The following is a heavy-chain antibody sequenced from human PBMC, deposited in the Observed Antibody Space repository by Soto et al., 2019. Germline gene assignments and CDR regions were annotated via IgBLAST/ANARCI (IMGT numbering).Heavy chain of an antibody. CDR2: IIPIFGTA. D-gene: IGHD2-8*01. Sequence: SVKVSCKASGGTFSSYAISWVRQAPGQGLEWMGGIIPIFGTANYAQKFQGRVTITADESTSTAYMELSSLRSEDTAVYYCARGMLGYCTNGVCYTSQDYYYGMDVWGQGTTVTV. V-gene: IGHV1-69*13. CDR1: GGTFSSYA. CDR3: ARGMLGYCTNGVCYTSQDYYYGMDV. J-gene: IGHJ6*02.